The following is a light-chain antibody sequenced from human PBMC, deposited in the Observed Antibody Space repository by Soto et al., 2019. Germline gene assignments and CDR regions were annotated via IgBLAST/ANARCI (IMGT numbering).Light chain of an antibody. CDR2: HAS. CDR3: QQYGSSSLT. V-gene: IGKV3-20*01. CDR1: QSVGSSY. J-gene: IGKJ1*01. Sequence: EIVLTQSPGTLSLSPGDTATLSCRASQSVGSSYLAWYQQKPGQAPRLLIYHASVRATGIPDRFSGSGSGTDFTLTISRLEPEDFALYYCQQYGSSSLTFGRGTKVEIK.